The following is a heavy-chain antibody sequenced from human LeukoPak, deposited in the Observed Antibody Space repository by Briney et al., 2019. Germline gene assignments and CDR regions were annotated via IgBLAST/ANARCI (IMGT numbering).Heavy chain of an antibody. D-gene: IGHD5-12*01. CDR1: GVSISGGGYY. CDR2: IYYSGST. Sequence: SETLSLTCTVSGVSISGGGYYWSGLRQHPGKGGERIGYIYYSGSTYYNPSRKSRVTISVDTSKNQFSLKLSSVTAADTAVYYCASASYDPVSMDVWGQGTTVTVSS. V-gene: IGHV4-31*03. J-gene: IGHJ6*02. CDR3: ASASYDPVSMDV.